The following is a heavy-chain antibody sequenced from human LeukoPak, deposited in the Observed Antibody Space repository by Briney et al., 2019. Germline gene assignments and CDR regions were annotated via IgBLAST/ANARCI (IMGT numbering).Heavy chain of an antibody. Sequence: ASVKVSCKVSGYTLTELSMHWVRQAPGKGLEWMGGFDPEDDESIYAQKFQGRVTMTEDTSTNTAYLELRSLGSEDTAVYYCATLTSGITVAGTTDYWGQGTLVTVSS. CDR2: FDPEDDES. V-gene: IGHV1-24*01. CDR1: GYTLTELS. D-gene: IGHD6-19*01. J-gene: IGHJ4*02. CDR3: ATLTSGITVAGTTDY.